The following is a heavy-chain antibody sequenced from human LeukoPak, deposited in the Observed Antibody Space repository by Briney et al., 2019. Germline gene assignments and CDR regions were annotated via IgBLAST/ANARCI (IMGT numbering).Heavy chain of an antibody. CDR1: GYTFTGYY. Sequence: ASVKVSCKASGYTFTGYYMHWVRQAPGQGGERMGGINPNSGGTNYAQKFQGRDTITRETYNSRAYMELSRLRSDDTAVYYCARAGYSSSRTIGYWGQGTLVTVSS. CDR3: ARAGYSSSRTIGY. J-gene: IGHJ4*02. V-gene: IGHV1-2*02. D-gene: IGHD6-13*01. CDR2: INPNSGGT.